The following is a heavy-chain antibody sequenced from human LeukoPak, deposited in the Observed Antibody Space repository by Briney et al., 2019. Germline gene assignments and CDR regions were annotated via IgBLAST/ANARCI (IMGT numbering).Heavy chain of an antibody. D-gene: IGHD3-10*01. J-gene: IGHJ4*02. CDR2: IYYSGST. Sequence: SETLSLTCTVSGGSISSSSYYWGWIRQPPGKGLEWIGSIYYSGSTYYNPSLKSRVTISVDASKNQFSLKLSSVTAADTAVYYCARPRWFGEAIGDWGQGTLVTVSS. CDR3: ARPRWFGEAIGD. V-gene: IGHV4-39*07. CDR1: GGSISSSSYY.